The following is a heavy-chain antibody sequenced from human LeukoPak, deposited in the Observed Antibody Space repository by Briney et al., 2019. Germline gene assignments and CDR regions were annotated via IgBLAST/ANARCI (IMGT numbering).Heavy chain of an antibody. V-gene: IGHV1-46*01. CDR3: ARDTPGLLVHAGPYYGMDV. CDR1: GYTFTSYY. D-gene: IGHD2-8*02. CDR2: INPSGGST. J-gene: IGHJ6*02. Sequence: ASVKVSCKASGYTFTSYYMHWVRQAPGQGLEWMGIINPSGGSTSYAQKFQGRVTMTRDTSTSTVYMELSSLRSEDTAVYYCARDTPGLLVHAGPYYGMDVWGQGTTVTVSS.